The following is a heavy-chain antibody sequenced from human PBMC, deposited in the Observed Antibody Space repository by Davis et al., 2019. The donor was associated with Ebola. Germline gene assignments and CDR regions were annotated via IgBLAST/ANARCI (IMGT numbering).Heavy chain of an antibody. Sequence: MPSETLSLTCTLSGGSISSYYWSWIRQPPGKGLEWIGYIYYSGSTNYNPSLKSRVTISVDTSKNQFSLKLSSVTAADTAVYYCARVGYDFWSGYYTGNWFDPWGQGTLVTVSS. CDR3: ARVGYDFWSGYYTGNWFDP. CDR1: GGSISSYY. CDR2: IYYSGST. V-gene: IGHV4-59*01. J-gene: IGHJ5*02. D-gene: IGHD3-3*01.